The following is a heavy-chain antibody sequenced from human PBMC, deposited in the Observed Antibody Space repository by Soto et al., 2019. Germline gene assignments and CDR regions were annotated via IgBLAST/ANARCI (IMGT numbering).Heavy chain of an antibody. CDR2: IKSKTDGGTT. V-gene: IGHV3-15*07. D-gene: IGHD6-19*01. J-gene: IGHJ4*02. CDR3: TTGRQWGVDY. Sequence: SVSDAWMNWVRQAPGKGLAWVGRIKSKTDGGTTDYAAPVKGRFTISRDDSKNTVYLQMNRLKTEDTAVYYCTTGRQWGVDYCGQGTLVTVSS. CDR1: SVSDAW.